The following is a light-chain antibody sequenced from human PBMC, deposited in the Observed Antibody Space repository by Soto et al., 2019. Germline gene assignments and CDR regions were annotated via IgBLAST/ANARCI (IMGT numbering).Light chain of an antibody. V-gene: IGKV3-20*01. CDR1: QSVSSND. CDR2: DAS. Sequence: EIVLTQSPGTLSLSPGERATLSCRASQSVSSNDFAWYQQKPGQATRLLIYDASSRATGIPDRFSGSGSGTDFTLTISRLEPEDLAVYDCHEYGSSPRTFGQGAKVEIK. CDR3: HEYGSSPRT. J-gene: IGKJ1*01.